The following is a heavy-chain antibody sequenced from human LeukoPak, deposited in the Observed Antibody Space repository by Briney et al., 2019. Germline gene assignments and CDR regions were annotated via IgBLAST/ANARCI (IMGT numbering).Heavy chain of an antibody. Sequence: SGGSLRLSCAASEFTFSSYWMTWVRQAPGKGPEWVANMNKDGSEKYYVDSVKGRFTISRDTAKNSLYLQMNNLRAEDTALYYCARNNDMDVWGQGTTVIVSS. J-gene: IGHJ6*02. D-gene: IGHD1/OR15-1a*01. CDR2: MNKDGSEK. V-gene: IGHV3-7*03. CDR1: EFTFSSYW. CDR3: ARNNDMDV.